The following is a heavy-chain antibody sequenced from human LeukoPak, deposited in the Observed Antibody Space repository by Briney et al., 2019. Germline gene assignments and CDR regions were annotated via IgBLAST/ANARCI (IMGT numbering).Heavy chain of an antibody. Sequence: ASVKVSCKASGYTFTSYAMNWARQAPGQGLEWMGWINTNTGNPTYAQGFTGRFVFSLDTSVSTAYLQISSLKAEDTAVYYCARDQIVYEMATIPTPEFDYWGQGTLVTVSS. CDR3: ARDQIVYEMATIPTPEFDY. V-gene: IGHV7-4-1*02. D-gene: IGHD5-24*01. CDR1: GYTFTSYA. J-gene: IGHJ4*02. CDR2: INTNTGNP.